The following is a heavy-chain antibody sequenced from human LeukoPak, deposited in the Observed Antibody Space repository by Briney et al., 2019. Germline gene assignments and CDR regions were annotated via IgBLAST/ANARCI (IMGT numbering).Heavy chain of an antibody. D-gene: IGHD6-19*01. Sequence: GGSLRLSCAASGFTFSSYSMNWVRQAPGKGLEWVSSISSSSSCIYYADSVKGRFTISRDNAKNSLYLQMNSLRAEDTAVYYCARGRSSGWYVLDYWGQGTLVTVSS. CDR1: GFTFSSYS. V-gene: IGHV3-21*01. CDR2: ISSSSSCI. J-gene: IGHJ4*02. CDR3: ARGRSSGWYVLDY.